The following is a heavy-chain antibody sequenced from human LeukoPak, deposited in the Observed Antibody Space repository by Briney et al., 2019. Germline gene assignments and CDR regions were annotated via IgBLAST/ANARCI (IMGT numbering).Heavy chain of an antibody. Sequence: SETLSLTCTVSGGSTTNYYWSWIRQFPGKGLEWIGYIFSSGSTNYNPSLRTRVTISVDTSKNQFSLKLRSVTAADTAVYYCARADWAAGTYYYYYMDVWAKGPRSPSP. CDR3: ARADWAAGTYYYYYMDV. J-gene: IGHJ6*03. CDR1: GGSTTNYY. V-gene: IGHV4-59*01. CDR2: IFSSGST. D-gene: IGHD6-19*01.